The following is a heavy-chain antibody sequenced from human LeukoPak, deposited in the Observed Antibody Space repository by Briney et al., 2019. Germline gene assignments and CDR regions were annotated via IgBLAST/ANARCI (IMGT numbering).Heavy chain of an antibody. Sequence: GESLKISCKGSGYIFSNYWIGWVRQMPGKGLEWMGIVYPGDSDTTYSPSFQGQVTISVNKSISTAYLHWSSLKASDTAMYYCARPLGYSYTRFDYWGQGTLVTVSS. D-gene: IGHD5-18*01. CDR2: VYPGDSDT. V-gene: IGHV5-51*01. J-gene: IGHJ4*02. CDR1: GYIFSNYW. CDR3: ARPLGYSYTRFDY.